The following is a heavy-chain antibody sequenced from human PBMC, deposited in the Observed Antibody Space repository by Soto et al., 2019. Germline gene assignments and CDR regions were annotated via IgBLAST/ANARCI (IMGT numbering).Heavy chain of an antibody. CDR1: GFSLSTSGVG. CDR2: IYWDDDK. J-gene: IGHJ4*02. Sequence: SGTTLVNPTHTLTLTCTFSGFSLSTSGVGVGWIRQPPGKALEWLALIYWDDDKRYSPSLKSRLTITKDTSKNQVVLTMTNMDPVDTATYYCSHMRCGAFFFDYWGKGTLVTVSS. V-gene: IGHV2-5*02. D-gene: IGHD2-21*01. CDR3: SHMRCGAFFFDY.